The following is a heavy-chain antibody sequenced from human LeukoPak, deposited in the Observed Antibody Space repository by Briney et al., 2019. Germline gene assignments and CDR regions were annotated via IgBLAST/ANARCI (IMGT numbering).Heavy chain of an antibody. CDR3: ARDLTHRRNYDNSGYQIVSAF. V-gene: IGHV1-18*04. CDR2: ISAYNGNT. J-gene: IGHJ4*01. D-gene: IGHD3-22*01. Sequence: ASVKVSCKASGYTFADNYMHWVRQAPGQGLECMGWISAYNGNTKYVQKFQGRVTMTTDTSTSTAYMELRSLRSDDTAVYYCARDLTHRRNYDNSGYQIVSAFWGHGTLVTVSS. CDR1: GYTFADNY.